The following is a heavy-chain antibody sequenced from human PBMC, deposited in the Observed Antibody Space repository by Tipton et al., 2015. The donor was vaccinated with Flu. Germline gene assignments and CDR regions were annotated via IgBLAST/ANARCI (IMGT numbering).Heavy chain of an antibody. Sequence: RSLRLSCVASGFTFSNFAMHWVRQAPGKGLEWVGFIRSKAYGGTTEYAASVKGRFTISRDDSKSIAYLQMNSLKTEDTAVYYCTRDGITIFGVVPGFDPWGQGTLVTVSS. CDR2: IRSKAYGGTT. D-gene: IGHD3-3*01. CDR1: GFTFSNFA. V-gene: IGHV3-49*04. J-gene: IGHJ5*02. CDR3: TRDGITIFGVVPGFDP.